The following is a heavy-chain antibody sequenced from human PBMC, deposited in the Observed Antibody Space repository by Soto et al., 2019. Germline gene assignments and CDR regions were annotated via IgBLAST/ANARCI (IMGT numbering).Heavy chain of an antibody. J-gene: IGHJ4*02. Sequence: EVQLLESGGGLVQPGGSLTVSCAASGFTFGAHPMSWVRLAPGKGLEWVSTISGYGGSTYYPDSLKGRFIISRDNSKNTLYLQINTLRAEATAIYFCAKQRTTVTTSFDYWGQGTLVTVSS. CDR3: AKQRTTVTTSFDY. CDR2: ISGYGGST. D-gene: IGHD4-17*01. CDR1: GFTFGAHP. V-gene: IGHV3-23*01.